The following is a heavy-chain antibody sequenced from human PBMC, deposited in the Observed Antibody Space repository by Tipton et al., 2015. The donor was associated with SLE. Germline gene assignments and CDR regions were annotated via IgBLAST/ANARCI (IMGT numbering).Heavy chain of an antibody. V-gene: IGHV3-23*01. D-gene: IGHD2-21*02. Sequence: SLRLSCAASGFTFSRYAMSWVRQAPGKGLEWVADVSGSGGNTNYGDSVKGRFSISRDDSKNTVYLQMSSLRAEDTAVYYCAKGFGMVTTAFDNWGQGTLVTVSS. CDR2: VSGSGGNT. CDR3: AKGFGMVTTAFDN. CDR1: GFTFSRYA. J-gene: IGHJ4*02.